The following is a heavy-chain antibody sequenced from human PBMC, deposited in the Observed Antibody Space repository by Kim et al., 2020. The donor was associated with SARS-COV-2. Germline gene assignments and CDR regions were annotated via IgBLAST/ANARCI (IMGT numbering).Heavy chain of an antibody. CDR3: ARVEHRQGYTYGC. CDR2: IRDKTRSYTT. CDR1: GFTFSDHY. D-gene: IGHD5-18*01. Sequence: GGSLRLSCAASGFTFSDHYMDWVRQAPGKGPEWVGRIRDKTRSYTTEYAASVKGRFTISRDDSKNSMYLQMNSLETEDTAVYYCARVEHRQGYTYGCWGQGTLVTVSS. J-gene: IGHJ4*02. V-gene: IGHV3-72*01.